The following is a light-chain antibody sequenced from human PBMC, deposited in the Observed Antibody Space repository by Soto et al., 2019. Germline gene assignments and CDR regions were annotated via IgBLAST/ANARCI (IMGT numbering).Light chain of an antibody. Sequence: DIQMTQSPSSVSASVGDRVTITCRASQDITTYLVWYQQRPGRAPKLLIFGASTLQTEVPSRFTGGGSGTEFTLTISSLQPEDFASYYCQRADTFPLTFGGGTKVEFK. CDR2: GAS. V-gene: IGKV1-12*01. CDR3: QRADTFPLT. CDR1: QDITTY. J-gene: IGKJ4*01.